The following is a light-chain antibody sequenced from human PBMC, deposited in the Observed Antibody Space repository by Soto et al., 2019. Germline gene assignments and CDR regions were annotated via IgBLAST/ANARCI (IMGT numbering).Light chain of an antibody. Sequence: QSVLTQPPSVSGAPGQRVTISCTGSSSNIGAHYDVHWYQQLPGTAPKLLIYGNSNRPSGVPDRFSGSKSGTSASLAITGLQAEDEADYYCQSYDSSLRGVFGGGTKLTVL. CDR1: SSNIGAHYD. CDR3: QSYDSSLRGV. V-gene: IGLV1-40*01. J-gene: IGLJ3*02. CDR2: GNS.